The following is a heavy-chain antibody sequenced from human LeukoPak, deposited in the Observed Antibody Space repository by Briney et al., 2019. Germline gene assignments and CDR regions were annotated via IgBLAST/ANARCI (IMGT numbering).Heavy chain of an antibody. Sequence: SSETLSLTCTVSGGSISSYYWSWIRQPPGKGLEWIGYIYTSGSTNYNPSLKSRVTISVDTSKNQFSLKLSSVTAADTAVYYCAGQVPYYYGSGSYSLFDYWGQGTLVTVSS. D-gene: IGHD3-10*01. CDR1: GGSISSYY. V-gene: IGHV4-4*09. CDR3: AGQVPYYYGSGSYSLFDY. J-gene: IGHJ4*02. CDR2: IYTSGST.